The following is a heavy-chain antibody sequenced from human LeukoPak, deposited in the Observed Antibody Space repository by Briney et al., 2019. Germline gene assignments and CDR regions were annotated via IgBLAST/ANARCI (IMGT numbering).Heavy chain of an antibody. V-gene: IGHV4-59*01. D-gene: IGHD3-10*01. CDR2: IYYTGST. Sequence: SETLSLTCTVSGGSISSYYWSWIRQPPGKGLEWIGDIYYTGSTNQNASLKSRVTISIDTSKTQFSLKLSSVTAADTALYYCARAPYYYGSPYYFDFWGRGTLVTVSS. CDR1: GGSISSYY. CDR3: ARAPYYYGSPYYFDF. J-gene: IGHJ4*02.